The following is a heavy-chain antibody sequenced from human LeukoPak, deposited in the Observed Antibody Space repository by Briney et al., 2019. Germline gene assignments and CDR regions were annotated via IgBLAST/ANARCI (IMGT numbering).Heavy chain of an antibody. V-gene: IGHV1-69*01. CDR3: AKSKYQLLYDY. Sequence: VKVSCKASGGTFSSYAISWVRQAPGQGLEWMGGIIPIFGTANYAQKFQGRVTITADESTSTAYMELSSLRSEDTALYYCAKSKYQLLYDYWGRGTLVTVSS. CDR1: GGTFSSYA. D-gene: IGHD2-2*02. CDR2: IIPIFGTA. J-gene: IGHJ4*02.